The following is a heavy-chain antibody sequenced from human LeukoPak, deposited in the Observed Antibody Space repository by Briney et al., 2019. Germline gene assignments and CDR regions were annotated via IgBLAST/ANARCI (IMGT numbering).Heavy chain of an antibody. V-gene: IGHV4-4*02. CDR3: AREGGPQSLRGTFDP. CDR2: IYHTGST. J-gene: IGHJ5*02. Sequence: SETLSLTCAVSDGSISSITWWSWVRQPPGEGLEWIGEIYHTGSTNYNPSLKSRVTMSVDKSKNQFSLKLSSVTAADTAVYYCAREGGPQSLRGTFDPWGQGTLVTVSS. CDR1: DGSISSITW. D-gene: IGHD1-1*01.